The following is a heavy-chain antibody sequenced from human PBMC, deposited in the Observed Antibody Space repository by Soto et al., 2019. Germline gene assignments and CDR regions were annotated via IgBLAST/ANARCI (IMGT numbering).Heavy chain of an antibody. CDR1: GYTFTSYG. CDR3: ARILVLGELHTNLFDP. Sequence: ASVKVSCKASGYTFTSYGISWVRQAPGQGLEWMGWISAYNGNTNYAQKLQGRVTMTTDTSTSTAYMELRSLRSDDTAVYYCARILVLGELHTNLFDPWGQGTLVIVSS. CDR2: ISAYNGNT. J-gene: IGHJ5*02. D-gene: IGHD3-10*01. V-gene: IGHV1-18*01.